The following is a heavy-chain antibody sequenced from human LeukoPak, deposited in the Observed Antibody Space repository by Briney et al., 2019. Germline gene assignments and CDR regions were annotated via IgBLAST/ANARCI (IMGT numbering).Heavy chain of an antibody. J-gene: IGHJ4*02. CDR3: TKDRRGPAAGTWYFDS. CDR1: GFTFSSTT. V-gene: IGHV3-23*01. Sequence: GGSLRLSCVASGFTFSSTTMGWVRQAPGRGLEWVSSITAIDGRTYYADSVRGRFTISRDNSKNTVYLQLNSLRAGDTAIYYCTKDRRGPAAGTWYFDSWGQGTLVTVSA. D-gene: IGHD6-13*01. CDR2: ITAIDGRT.